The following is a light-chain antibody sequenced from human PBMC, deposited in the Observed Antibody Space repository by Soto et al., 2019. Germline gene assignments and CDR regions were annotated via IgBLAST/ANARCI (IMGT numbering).Light chain of an antibody. V-gene: IGKV3-15*01. CDR3: QQYHNWPPKYT. CDR2: GAS. Sequence: EIVMTQSPATLSVSPGERATVSCRASQTINSNLAWYQQKPGQAPRLLIHGASTRATGVPARFSGSGSGTEFTLTISSLKSEDFAVYYCQQYHNWPPKYTFGQGNKLQI. CDR1: QTINSN. J-gene: IGKJ2*01.